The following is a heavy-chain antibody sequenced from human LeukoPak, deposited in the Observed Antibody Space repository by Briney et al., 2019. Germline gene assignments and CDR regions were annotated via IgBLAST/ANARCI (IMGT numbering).Heavy chain of an antibody. CDR2: INHRGST. Sequence: SETLSLTCAVYGGSFSGYYWSWIRQPPGKGLEWIGEINHRGSTNYNPSLKSRVTISVDTSKNQFSLKLSSVTAADTAVYYCARVGGEQLASDYWGQGTLVTVSS. J-gene: IGHJ4*02. V-gene: IGHV4-34*01. D-gene: IGHD3-16*01. CDR1: GGSFSGYY. CDR3: ARVGGEQLASDY.